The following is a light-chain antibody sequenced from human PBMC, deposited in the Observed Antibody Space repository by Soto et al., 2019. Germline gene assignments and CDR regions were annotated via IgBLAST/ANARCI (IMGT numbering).Light chain of an antibody. V-gene: IGKV1-5*01. Sequence: DIQMTQSPSTLSASVGDRVTITCRASQRIIEWLAWYQKKPGEAPKLLIYDASNLQSGVPSRFSGSGSGTEFTLTISSLQPDDLATYYCQETNYHTFGQGTKLEIK. CDR2: DAS. CDR1: QRIIEW. CDR3: QETNYHT. J-gene: IGKJ2*01.